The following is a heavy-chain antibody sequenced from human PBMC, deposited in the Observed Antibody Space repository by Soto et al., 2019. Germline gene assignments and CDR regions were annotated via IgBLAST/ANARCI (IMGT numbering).Heavy chain of an antibody. D-gene: IGHD6-13*01. Sequence: GGSLRLSCAASGFTFSSYSMNWVRQAPGKGLEWVSSISSSSYIYYADSVKGRFTISRDNAKNSLYLQMNSLRAEDTAVYYCARMYSSSLWYFDYWGQGTLVTVSS. V-gene: IGHV3-21*01. CDR2: ISSSSYI. CDR3: ARMYSSSLWYFDY. J-gene: IGHJ4*02. CDR1: GFTFSSYS.